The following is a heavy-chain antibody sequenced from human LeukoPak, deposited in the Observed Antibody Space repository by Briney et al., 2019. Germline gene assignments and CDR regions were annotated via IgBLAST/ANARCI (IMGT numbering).Heavy chain of an antibody. J-gene: IGHJ4*02. CDR3: RTWGGGGN. V-gene: IGHV1-18*01. CDR2: ISPYNGNT. Sequence: GASVKVSCTASGYTFTTYGITWIRQSPGQGLEWMGWISPYNGNTNYGLKFQGRLTLTTDTGTSTAYMELRSLQSDDSAVYYLRTWGGGGNWGRGPLVSVSS. CDR1: GYTFTTYG. D-gene: IGHD3-16*01.